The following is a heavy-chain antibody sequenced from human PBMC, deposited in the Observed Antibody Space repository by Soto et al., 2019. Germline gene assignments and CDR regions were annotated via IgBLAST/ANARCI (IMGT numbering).Heavy chain of an antibody. Sequence: ASVKVSCKASGGTFSSYAISWVRQAPGQGLEWMGGIIPIFGTANYAQKFQGRVTITADESTSTAYMGLSSLRSEDTAVYYCARDGAPAGRSWFGPWGQGTLVTVSS. CDR3: ARDGAPAGRSWFGP. D-gene: IGHD3-16*01. J-gene: IGHJ5*02. CDR1: GGTFSSYA. V-gene: IGHV1-69*13. CDR2: IIPIFGTA.